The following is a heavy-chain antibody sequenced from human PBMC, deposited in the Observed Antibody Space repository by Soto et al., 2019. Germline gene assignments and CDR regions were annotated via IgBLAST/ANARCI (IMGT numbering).Heavy chain of an antibody. D-gene: IGHD1-26*01. J-gene: IGHJ4*02. V-gene: IGHV1-18*01. CDR2: ISVYNGVT. CDR3: ARDWSYSVDY. CDR1: GYTFTSYG. Sequence: QVQLVQSGGEVKKPGASVKVSCKASGYTFTSYGISWVRQAPGQGLEWMGWISVYNGVTHYAQKVHGRVTITTDTSTNTAYMELRSLRSDDTAVYYCARDWSYSVDYWGQGTLVTVSS.